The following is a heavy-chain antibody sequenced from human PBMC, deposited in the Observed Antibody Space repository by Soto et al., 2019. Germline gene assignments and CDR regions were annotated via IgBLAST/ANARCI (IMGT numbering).Heavy chain of an antibody. CDR2: ISYTGST. CDR1: GGSISNYH. V-gene: IGHV4-59*01. D-gene: IGHD3-3*01. CDR3: ARVAADAYWSGYDDY. J-gene: IGHJ4*02. Sequence: QLQESGPRLVKPSETLSLTCCVSGGSISNYHWSWIRQPPGKGLEWIGYISYTGSTNYSPSLKSRVTMLLATSKKQFSLKLSSVTAADTAVYYCARVAADAYWSGYDDYWGQGTLVTVSS.